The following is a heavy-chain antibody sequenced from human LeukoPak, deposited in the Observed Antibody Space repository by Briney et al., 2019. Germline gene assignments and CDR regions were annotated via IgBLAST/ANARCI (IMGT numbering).Heavy chain of an antibody. CDR1: GGSISSSSYY. CDR3: ASQGVGATSDAFDI. CDR2: IYYSGST. Sequence: SETLSLTCTVSGGSISSSSYYWGWIRQPPGKGLEWIGSIYYSGSTYYNPSLKSRVTISVDTSKNQFSLKLSSVTAADTAAYYCASQGVGATSDAFDIWGQGTMVTVSS. J-gene: IGHJ3*02. D-gene: IGHD1-26*01. V-gene: IGHV4-39*07.